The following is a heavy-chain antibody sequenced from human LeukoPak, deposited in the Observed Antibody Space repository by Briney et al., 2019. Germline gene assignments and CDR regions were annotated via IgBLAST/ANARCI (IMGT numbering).Heavy chain of an antibody. CDR2: IKQDGSEK. D-gene: IGHD3-3*01. V-gene: IGHV3-7*01. J-gene: IGHJ6*03. CDR1: GFTFSNYW. Sequence: GGSLRLSCAASGFTFSNYWMNWVRQAPGKGLEWVANIKQDGSEKYYVDSVKGRFTISRDNAKNSVYLQMNSLRAEDTAVYYCARGYDFWSGFASHYYMDVWGKGTTVTGSS. CDR3: ARGYDFWSGFASHYYMDV.